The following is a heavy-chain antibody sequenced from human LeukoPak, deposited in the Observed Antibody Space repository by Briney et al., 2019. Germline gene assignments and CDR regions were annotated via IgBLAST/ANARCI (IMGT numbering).Heavy chain of an antibody. J-gene: IGHJ4*02. CDR2: IYTSGST. CDR1: GGSISSYY. D-gene: IGHD3-3*01. Sequence: RPSETLSLTCTVSGGSISSYYWSWIRQPAGKGLEWIGRIYTSGSTDYNPSLKSRVTMSVDTSKNQFSLKLSSVTAADAAVYYCARVAFWSGYYTHFDYWGQGTLVTVSS. CDR3: ARVAFWSGYYTHFDY. V-gene: IGHV4-4*07.